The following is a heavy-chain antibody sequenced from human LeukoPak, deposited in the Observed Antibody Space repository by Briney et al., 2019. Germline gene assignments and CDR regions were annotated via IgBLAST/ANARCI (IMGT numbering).Heavy chain of an antibody. V-gene: IGHV3-23*01. CDR1: GFTFSNYA. D-gene: IGHD2-15*01. J-gene: IGHJ4*02. CDR2: ISGSSDNT. CDR3: AKDTGWLHFDY. Sequence: GGSLRLSCEASGFTFSNYAMSWVRQAPGKGLEWVSSISGSSDNTNYADSVKGRFTISRDNSKNTLYLQMNSLRAEDTAVYYCAKDTGWLHFDYWGQGTLVTVSS.